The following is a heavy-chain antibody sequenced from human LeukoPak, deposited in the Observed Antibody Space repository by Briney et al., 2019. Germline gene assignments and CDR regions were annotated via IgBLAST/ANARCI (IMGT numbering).Heavy chain of an antibody. J-gene: IGHJ6*02. CDR1: GFTFSSYG. V-gene: IGHV3-30*19. CDR2: ISYDGSNK. CDR3: AREMGLARGVATYYYYGMDV. Sequence: PGGSLRLSCAASGFTFSSYGMHWVRQAPGKGLEWVAVISYDGSNKYYADSVKGRFTISRDNSKNTLYLQMNSLRAEDTAVYYCAREMGLARGVATYYYYGMDVWGQGTTVTVSS. D-gene: IGHD3-3*01.